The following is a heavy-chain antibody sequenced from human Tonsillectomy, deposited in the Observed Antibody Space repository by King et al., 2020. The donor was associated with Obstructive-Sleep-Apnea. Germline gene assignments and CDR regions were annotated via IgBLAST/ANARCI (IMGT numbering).Heavy chain of an antibody. J-gene: IGHJ1*01. Sequence: VQLQQWGAGPLKPSETLSLTCAVYGGSFSGYYWSWIRQPPGMGLEWIGEINHSGSTNYNPSLKSRVTISVDTSKNQFSLNLYSVTAADTAVYYCARLYGDNSREYFQPWGQGTLVTVSS. CDR2: INHSGST. D-gene: IGHD4/OR15-4a*01. CDR3: ARLYGDNSREYFQP. CDR1: GGSFSGYY. V-gene: IGHV4-34*01.